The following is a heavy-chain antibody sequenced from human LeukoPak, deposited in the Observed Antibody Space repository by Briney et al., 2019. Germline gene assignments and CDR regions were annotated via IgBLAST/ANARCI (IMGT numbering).Heavy chain of an antibody. Sequence: SGGSLRLSCVASGFTFHDYAMHWVRQAPGKGLEWVSGISWNSGNIGYADSVKGRFTISRDNAKNSLYLQMNSLRAEDTALYYCTKDISSSGYYYSDYWGQGTLVTVSS. CDR1: GFTFHDYA. J-gene: IGHJ4*02. D-gene: IGHD3-22*01. CDR3: TKDISSSGYYYSDY. CDR2: ISWNSGNI. V-gene: IGHV3-9*01.